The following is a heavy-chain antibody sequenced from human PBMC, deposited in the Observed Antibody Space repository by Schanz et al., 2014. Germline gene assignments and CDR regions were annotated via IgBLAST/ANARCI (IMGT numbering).Heavy chain of an antibody. D-gene: IGHD1-26*01. CDR2: IYYSGST. CDR3: ARLSRSGWELPNYFDY. J-gene: IGHJ4*02. Sequence: QVQLQESGPGLVKPSETLSLICTVSGGSISSYYWSWIRQPPGKGLEWIGYIYYSGSTNYNPSLKSRVPISLDTSKSHSSLKLSSVTAADTAVYYCARLSRSGWELPNYFDYWGQGTLVTVSS. V-gene: IGHV4-59*08. CDR1: GGSISSYY.